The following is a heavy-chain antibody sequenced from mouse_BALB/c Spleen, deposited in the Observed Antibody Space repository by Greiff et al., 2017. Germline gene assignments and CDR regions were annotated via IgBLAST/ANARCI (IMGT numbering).Heavy chain of an antibody. CDR1: GFTFSSYG. V-gene: IGHV5-6*02. J-gene: IGHJ2*01. CDR2: ISSGGSYT. Sequence: DVKLVESGGDLVKPGGSLKLSCAASGFTFSSYGMSWVRQTPDKRLEWVATISSGGSYTYYPDSVKGRFTISRDNAKNTLYLQMSSLKSEDTAMYYCARHPGVPTFDYWGQGTTLTVSS. CDR3: ARHPGVPTFDY.